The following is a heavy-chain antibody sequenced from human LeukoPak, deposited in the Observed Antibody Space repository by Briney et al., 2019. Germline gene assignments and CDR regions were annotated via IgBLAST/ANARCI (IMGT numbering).Heavy chain of an antibody. CDR1: GGSISSYY. J-gene: IGHJ4*02. CDR2: IYYSGST. CDR3: ARSPPYSSGFSP. Sequence: SETLSLTFSVSGGSISSYYWSWIRQPPGKGLEWIGYIYYSGSTNYNPSRKSRVTISLDTSKNQFSLKLSSVTAADTAVYFCARSPPYSSGFSPWGQGTLVTVSS. V-gene: IGHV4-59*01. D-gene: IGHD6-19*01.